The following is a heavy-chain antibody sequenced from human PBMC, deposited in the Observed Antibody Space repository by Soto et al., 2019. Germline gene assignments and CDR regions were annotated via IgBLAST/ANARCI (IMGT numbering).Heavy chain of an antibody. V-gene: IGHV4-30-4*01. CDR3: ARLGKLDIVLIGGLDV. CDR1: GGSISTGDYY. D-gene: IGHD5-12*01. CDR2: IYYSGNT. Sequence: QVQLQESGPGLVKPSQTLSLTCTVSGGSISTGDYYWSWIRQPPGKGLEWIGYIYYSGNTYYNPSLDSRVTISVDTSKDQFSLKLTSVTAADTAVYYCARLGKLDIVLIGGLDVWGQGTTVTVSS. J-gene: IGHJ6*02.